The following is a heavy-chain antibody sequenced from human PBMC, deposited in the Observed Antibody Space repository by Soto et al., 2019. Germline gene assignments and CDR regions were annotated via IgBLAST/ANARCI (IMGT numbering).Heavy chain of an antibody. CDR1: GGSVSSGSYY. J-gene: IGHJ5*02. Sequence: SETLSLTCTVSGGSVSSGSYYWSWIRQPPGKGLEWIGYIYYSGSTNYNPSLKSRVTISVDTSKNQFSLKLSSVTAADTAVYYCARDSSSWGENWFDPWGQGTLVTVSS. V-gene: IGHV4-61*01. D-gene: IGHD6-13*01. CDR2: IYYSGST. CDR3: ARDSSSWGENWFDP.